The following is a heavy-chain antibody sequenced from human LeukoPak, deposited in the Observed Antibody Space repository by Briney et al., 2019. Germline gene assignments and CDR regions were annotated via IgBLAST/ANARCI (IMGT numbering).Heavy chain of an antibody. Sequence: SETLSLTCTVPGGSISSYYWSWIRQPPGKGLEWIGYIYYSGSTNYNPSLKSRVTISVDTSKNQFSLKLSSVTAADTAVYYCARVRNGCSGGSCYSGPRSYYFDYWGQGTLVTVSS. CDR2: IYYSGST. V-gene: IGHV4-59*01. D-gene: IGHD2-15*01. CDR1: GGSISSYY. CDR3: ARVRNGCSGGSCYSGPRSYYFDY. J-gene: IGHJ4*02.